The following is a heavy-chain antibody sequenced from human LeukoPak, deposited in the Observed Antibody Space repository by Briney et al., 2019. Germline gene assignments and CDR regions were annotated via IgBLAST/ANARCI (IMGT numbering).Heavy chain of an antibody. V-gene: IGHV3-53*01. CDR1: GFTVSSNY. CDR3: ARVIQRWFGANFYYYMDV. J-gene: IGHJ6*03. CDR2: IYSGGST. D-gene: IGHD5-18*01. Sequence: PVGSLRLSSAASGFTVSSNYMSWVRQAPGKGLEWVSVIYSGGSTYYADSVKGRFTISRDNSKNTLYLQMNSLRAEDTAVYYCARVIQRWFGANFYYYMDVWGKGTTVTISS.